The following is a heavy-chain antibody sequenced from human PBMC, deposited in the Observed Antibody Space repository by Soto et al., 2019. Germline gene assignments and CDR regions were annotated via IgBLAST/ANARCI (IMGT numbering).Heavy chain of an antibody. V-gene: IGHV1-69*01. Sequence: QVQLVQSGAEVKKPGSSVKVSCKASGGTFSSYIIAWVRQAPGQGFEWMGGVIPLFNTSNYARKFQGRVTITADESTSTAYMELSSPTSDDTAVFYCAVSDHYYDSSGYYFDYWGQGTLVTVSS. CDR2: VIPLFNTS. D-gene: IGHD3-22*01. CDR3: AVSDHYYDSSGYYFDY. J-gene: IGHJ4*02. CDR1: GGTFSSYI.